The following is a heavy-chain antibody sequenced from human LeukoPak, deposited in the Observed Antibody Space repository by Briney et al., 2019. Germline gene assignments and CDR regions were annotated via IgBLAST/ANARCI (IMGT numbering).Heavy chain of an antibody. CDR3: GRPLQRGSWTQRALDY. D-gene: IGHD3-10*01. CDR2: MNPNSGNA. Sequence: GASVKVSCKASGYTFTSYDISWVRQATGQGLEWMGWMNPNSGNAGYAQRFQGRVTMTRNNSISTAYMELTSLRSEDTAVCYCGRPLQRGSWTQRALDYWGQGTLVTVSS. CDR1: GYTFTSYD. V-gene: IGHV1-8*01. J-gene: IGHJ4*02.